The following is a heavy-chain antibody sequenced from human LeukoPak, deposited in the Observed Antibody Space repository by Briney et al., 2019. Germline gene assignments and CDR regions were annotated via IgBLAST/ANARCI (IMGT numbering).Heavy chain of an antibody. Sequence: SETLSLTCTVSGGSISNKYWSWIRQPPGKGLEWIGYIYYSGSANYNPSLKSRVTISVDTSKNQFSLRLSSVTAADTAVYYCARVSGYDWESFHDYWGQGILVTVSS. V-gene: IGHV4-59*01. J-gene: IGHJ4*02. D-gene: IGHD5-12*01. CDR1: GGSISNKY. CDR2: IYYSGSA. CDR3: ARVSGYDWESFHDY.